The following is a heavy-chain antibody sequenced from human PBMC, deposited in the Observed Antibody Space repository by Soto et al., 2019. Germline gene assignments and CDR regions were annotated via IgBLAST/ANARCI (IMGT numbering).Heavy chain of an antibody. Sequence: QVQLVESGGGVVQPGRSLRLSCAASGFTFSSYAMHWVRQAPGKGLEWVAVISYDGSSKYYADSVKGRFTISRDNSKNTLDLQMNSLRAEDTAVYYCAREGWLQSSYYFDYWGQGTLVTVSS. CDR1: GFTFSSYA. CDR3: AREGWLQSSYYFDY. V-gene: IGHV3-30-3*01. CDR2: ISYDGSSK. D-gene: IGHD5-12*01. J-gene: IGHJ4*02.